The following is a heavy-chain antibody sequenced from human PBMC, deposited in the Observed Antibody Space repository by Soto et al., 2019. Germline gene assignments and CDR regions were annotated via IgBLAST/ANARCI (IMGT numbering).Heavy chain of an antibody. Sequence: QVQLQVSGPGLVKPSGTLSLTCAVSGGSISSSNWWSWVRQPPGKGLEWIGEIYHSGSTNYNPSLKSRVTISVDKSKNQFSLKLSSVTAADTAVYYCARWSIAALVYYYYGMDVWGQGTTVTVSS. CDR3: ARWSIAALVYYYYGMDV. CDR1: GGSISSSNW. D-gene: IGHD6-6*01. J-gene: IGHJ6*02. CDR2: IYHSGST. V-gene: IGHV4-4*02.